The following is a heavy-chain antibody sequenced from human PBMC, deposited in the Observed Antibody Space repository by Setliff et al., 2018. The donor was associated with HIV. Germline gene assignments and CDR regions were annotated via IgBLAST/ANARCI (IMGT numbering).Heavy chain of an antibody. Sequence: SETLSLTCAVSGVSTTNFYWSWIRQPPGKGLEWIGYLYSSGNTKYNPSLKSRVTISIDTSKTHLSLSLTSVTAADTALYSCALWGYSNAGGFDYWGRGTLVTVSS. V-gene: IGHV4-4*08. CDR1: GVSTTNFY. CDR3: ALWGYSNAGGFDY. J-gene: IGHJ4*02. D-gene: IGHD5-12*01. CDR2: LYSSGNT.